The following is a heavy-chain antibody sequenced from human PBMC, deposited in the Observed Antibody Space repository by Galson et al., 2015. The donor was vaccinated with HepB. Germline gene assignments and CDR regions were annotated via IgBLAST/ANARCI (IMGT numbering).Heavy chain of an antibody. J-gene: IGHJ3*02. CDR2: IFHGGIT. D-gene: IGHD3-22*01. V-gene: IGHV4-39*07. CDR3: ARARYYDSNGYYDAYDS. Sequence: LSLTCTVSGGSVRSSSYYWGWIRQPPGKGLEWIGYIFHGGITYNPSLKSRVTISVDGSKNQFSLKLSSVTAADTAVYYCARARYYDSNGYYDAYDSWGEGKTVTVSS. CDR1: GGSVRSSSYY.